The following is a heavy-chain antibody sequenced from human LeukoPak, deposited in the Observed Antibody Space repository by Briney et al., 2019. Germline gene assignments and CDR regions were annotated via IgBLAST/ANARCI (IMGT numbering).Heavy chain of an antibody. CDR3: AKTGYYYGSGSQTYFDY. Sequence: GGSLRLSCAASGFTFSSYGMHWVRQAPAKGLEWVAVISYDGSNKYYADSVKGRFTISRDNSKNTLYLQMNSLRAEDTAVYYCAKTGYYYGSGSQTYFDYWGQGTLVTVSS. CDR2: ISYDGSNK. J-gene: IGHJ4*02. D-gene: IGHD3-10*01. CDR1: GFTFSSYG. V-gene: IGHV3-30*18.